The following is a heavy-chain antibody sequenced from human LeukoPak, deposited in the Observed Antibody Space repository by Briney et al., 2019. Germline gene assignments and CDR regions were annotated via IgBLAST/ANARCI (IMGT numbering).Heavy chain of an antibody. CDR3: ARDVSSGWYSDY. Sequence: PGGSLRLSCAASGFTFSSYWMHWVRQAPGKGLEWVSAISGSGGSTYNADSVKGRFTISRDNAKNSLYLQMNSLRAEDTALYYCARDVSSGWYSDYWGQGTLVTVSS. D-gene: IGHD6-19*01. CDR1: GFTFSSYW. V-gene: IGHV3-21*04. CDR2: ISGSGGST. J-gene: IGHJ4*02.